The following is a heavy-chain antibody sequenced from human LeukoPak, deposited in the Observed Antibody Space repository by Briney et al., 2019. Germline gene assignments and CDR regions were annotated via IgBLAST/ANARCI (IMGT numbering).Heavy chain of an antibody. CDR3: ARALGASRGSTNIPSDRYNWFDP. J-gene: IGHJ5*02. Sequence: ASVKVSCKASGYTFTSYGISWLRQAPGQGLEWMGWISAYNGNTNYAQKLQGRVTMTTDTSTSTAYMELRSLRSDDTAVYYCARALGASRGSTNIPSDRYNWFDPWGQGTLVTVS. CDR2: ISAYNGNT. V-gene: IGHV1-18*01. D-gene: IGHD3-16*01. CDR1: GYTFTSYG.